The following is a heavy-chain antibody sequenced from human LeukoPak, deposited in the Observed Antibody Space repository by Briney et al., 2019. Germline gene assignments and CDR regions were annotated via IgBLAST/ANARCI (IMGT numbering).Heavy chain of an antibody. CDR1: GLTFSTSG. J-gene: IGHJ4*02. CDR2: IGPTGSDR. V-gene: IGHV3-21*06. CDR3: ATETNGRHYDY. D-gene: IGHD1-14*01. Sequence: GGSLRLSSTASGLTFSTSGFNWVRQAPGKGLEWVASIGPTGSDRYHADSIKGRFTISRDNANNFLYLQMNSLRAEDTAVYYCATETNGRHYDYWGQGTLLTVSS.